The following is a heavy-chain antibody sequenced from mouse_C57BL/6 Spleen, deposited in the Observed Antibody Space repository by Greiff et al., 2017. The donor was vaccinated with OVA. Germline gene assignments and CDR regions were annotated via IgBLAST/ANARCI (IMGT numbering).Heavy chain of an antibody. Sequence: QVQLQQPGAELVRPGTSVKLSCKASGYTFTSYWMHWVKQRPGQGLEWIGVIDPSDSYTNYNQKFKGKATLTVDTSSSTAYMQLSSLTSEDSAVYYCARSYDGSSHDWYFDVWGTGTTVTVSS. V-gene: IGHV1-59*01. CDR1: GYTFTSYW. D-gene: IGHD1-1*01. CDR3: ARSYDGSSHDWYFDV. CDR2: IDPSDSYT. J-gene: IGHJ1*03.